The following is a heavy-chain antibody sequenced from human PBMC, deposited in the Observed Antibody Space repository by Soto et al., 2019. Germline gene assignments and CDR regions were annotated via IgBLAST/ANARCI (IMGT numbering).Heavy chain of an antibody. J-gene: IGHJ4*02. CDR1: GGSFSGYY. Sequence: QVQLQQWGAGLLKPAETLSLTCAVYGGSFSGYYWTWIRQPPGKGLEWIGEINQSGFTNYNPSLESRVTMSVDTSRNQFSLRLSSVTAADTAVYYCARFLFDRSSWTNPRYFDYWGQGTLVTVSS. V-gene: IGHV4-34*01. CDR3: ARFLFDRSSWTNPRYFDY. D-gene: IGHD6-13*01. CDR2: INQSGFT.